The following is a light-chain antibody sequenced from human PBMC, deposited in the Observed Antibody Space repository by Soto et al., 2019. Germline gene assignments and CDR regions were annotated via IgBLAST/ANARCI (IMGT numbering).Light chain of an antibody. CDR3: QSYDNSNRVL. Sequence: NFMLTQPHSVSESPGKTVTISCTGSSGSNYVQWYQQRPGSAPTTVIYENNQRPSGVPDRFSGSIDSSSNSASLTISGLKTEDEADYFCQSYDNSNRVLFGGGTKVTVL. J-gene: IGLJ3*02. V-gene: IGLV6-57*02. CDR1: SGSNY. CDR2: ENN.